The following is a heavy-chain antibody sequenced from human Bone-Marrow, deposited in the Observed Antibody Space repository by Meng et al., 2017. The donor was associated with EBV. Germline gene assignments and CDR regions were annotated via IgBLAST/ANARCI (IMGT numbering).Heavy chain of an antibody. V-gene: IGHV1-69*01. Sequence: QLVQSAAEVKRPGSAGKVSCKTSGGAFRNYAISWVRQAPGQGLEGLGGFLPTLGAPNYAQKFHGRVSITADESTSTHYMDLSSLRSEDTAMYYCASESGRGYTPDYWGQGTLVTVSS. CDR2: FLPTLGAP. CDR1: GGAFRNYA. CDR3: ASESGRGYTPDY. D-gene: IGHD3-10*01. J-gene: IGHJ4*02.